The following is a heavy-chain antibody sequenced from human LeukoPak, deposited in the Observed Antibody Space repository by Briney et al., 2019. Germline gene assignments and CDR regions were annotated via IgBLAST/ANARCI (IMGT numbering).Heavy chain of an antibody. V-gene: IGHV3-23*01. J-gene: IGHJ4*02. CDR1: EFTFSDYA. D-gene: IGHD2-15*01. Sequence: GGSLRLSCAASEFTFSDYAMSWVRQAPGKGLEWVSGISNSGDRTYYADSVKGRFTISRDNAKNSLYLQMKSLKTEDTAVYYCVRVRGGSSDDLDYWGQGTLVTVSS. CDR2: ISNSGDRT. CDR3: VRVRGGSSDDLDY.